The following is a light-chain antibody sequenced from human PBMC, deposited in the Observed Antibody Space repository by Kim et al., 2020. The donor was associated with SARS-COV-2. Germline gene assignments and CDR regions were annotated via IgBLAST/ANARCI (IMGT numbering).Light chain of an antibody. CDR1: GSSIGSNY. CDR2: RNN. J-gene: IGLJ1*01. V-gene: IGLV1-47*01. CDR3: AAWDDRLSGFV. Sequence: QRVTIFCSGSGSSIGSNYVYWDRQHLPGTAPTLLIYRNNQRPSGVADRLSGSKSGTSASLAISGLRSEDEADYYCAAWDDRLSGFVFGTGTKVTVL.